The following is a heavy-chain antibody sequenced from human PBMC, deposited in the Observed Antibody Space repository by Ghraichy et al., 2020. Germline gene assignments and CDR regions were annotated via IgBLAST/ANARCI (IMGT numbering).Heavy chain of an antibody. CDR2: ISYDGSNK. CDR3: AKDADIVAWGSGFDY. V-gene: IGHV3-30*18. CDR1: GFTFSSYG. D-gene: IGHD2-15*01. J-gene: IGHJ4*02. Sequence: GESLNISCAASGFTFSSYGMHWVRQAPGKGLEWVAVISYDGSNKYYADSVKGRFTISRDNSKNTLYLQMNSLRAEDTAVYYCAKDADIVAWGSGFDYWGQGTLVTVSS.